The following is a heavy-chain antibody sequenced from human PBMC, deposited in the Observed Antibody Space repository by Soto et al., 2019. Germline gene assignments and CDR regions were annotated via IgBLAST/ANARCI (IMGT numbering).Heavy chain of an antibody. J-gene: IGHJ4*02. V-gene: IGHV3-23*01. Sequence: PGGSLRLSCAASGFTFSNYGMSWVRQTPGRGLEWVSALTDSGGITFYSDSVKGRFTISRDNSKNALWLQMNSLTADDTAVYYCAKATGQSQRTYYFLQWGQGTLVTVSS. CDR2: LTDSGGIT. D-gene: IGHD2-2*01. CDR3: AKATGQSQRTYYFLQ. CDR1: GFTFSNYG.